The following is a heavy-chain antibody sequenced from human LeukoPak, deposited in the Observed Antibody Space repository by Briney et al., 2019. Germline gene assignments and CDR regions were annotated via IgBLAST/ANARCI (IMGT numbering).Heavy chain of an antibody. CDR3: ARETTRYYYDSSGYQFDY. J-gene: IGHJ4*02. Sequence: SGGSLRLSCAASGXTFSSYGVHWVRQAPGKGLEWVAVIWYDGSNKYYADSVKGRFTISRDNSKNTLYLQMNSLRAEDTAVYYCARETTRYYYDSSGYQFDYWGQGTLVTDSS. V-gene: IGHV3-33*01. CDR2: IWYDGSNK. D-gene: IGHD3-22*01. CDR1: GXTFSSYG.